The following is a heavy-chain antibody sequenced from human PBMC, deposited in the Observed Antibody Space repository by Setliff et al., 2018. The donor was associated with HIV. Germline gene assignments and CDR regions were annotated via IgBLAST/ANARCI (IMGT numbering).Heavy chain of an antibody. CDR1: GASIRGSDFY. V-gene: IGHV4-39*07. D-gene: IGHD2-15*01. Sequence: SETLSLTCSVSGASIRGSDFYWGWIRQSPGRRPEWIGDIFYSGSTSYNPSLRSRVTMSLDTSTNQFSLNLNSVTAADTAVYYCAREDARSGPGWTPGLFDSWG. J-gene: IGHJ5*01. CDR3: AREDARSGPGWTPGLFDS. CDR2: IFYSGST.